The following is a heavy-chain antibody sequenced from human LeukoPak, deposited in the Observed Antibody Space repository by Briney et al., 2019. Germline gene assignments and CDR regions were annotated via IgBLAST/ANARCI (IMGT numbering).Heavy chain of an antibody. J-gene: IGHJ4*02. D-gene: IGHD3-22*01. CDR3: AIMHGYYDGSGYWVQ. Sequence: PGGSLRLSCAASGFTFGSYAMSWVRQAPGKGPEWVSFISPNADRTSKADSVEGRFTISRDNPRNTLYLQMNSLRDDDTAVYYCAIMHGYYDGSGYWVQWGQGTLVTVSS. CDR1: GFTFGSYA. V-gene: IGHV3-23*01. CDR2: ISPNADRT.